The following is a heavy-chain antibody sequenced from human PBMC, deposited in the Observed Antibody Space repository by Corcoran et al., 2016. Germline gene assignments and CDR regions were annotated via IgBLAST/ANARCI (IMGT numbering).Heavy chain of an antibody. J-gene: IGHJ4*02. CDR2: IHYSGTT. D-gene: IGHD3-10*01. Sequence: QVQLQESGPGLVKPSETLSLPCTVSGASISSYYWRWIRQPPGKGLEWSGYIHYSGTTNYNTSLKSRVTISLDRSKDQFSLKLSSVTAAETAVYYCVREGGDSGSGKYYFHYWGQGTLVTVSS. V-gene: IGHV4-59*01. CDR3: VREGGDSGSGKYYFHY. CDR1: GASISSYY.